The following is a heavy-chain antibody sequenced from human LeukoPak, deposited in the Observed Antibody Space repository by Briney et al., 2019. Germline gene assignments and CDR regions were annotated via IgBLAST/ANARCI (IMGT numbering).Heavy chain of an antibody. J-gene: IGHJ4*02. CDR1: GDSVASKSAT. Sequence: SQTLSLTCAISGDSVASKSATWNWIRQSPSRGLEWLGKTYYRSKWYNDSAVSVTSRITISPDTSKNQFSLQLNSVTPEDTAVYYCARDPRVSAGWQFDYWGQGTLVTVSS. D-gene: IGHD6-19*01. CDR2: TYYRSKWYN. V-gene: IGHV6-1*01. CDR3: ARDPRVSAGWQFDY.